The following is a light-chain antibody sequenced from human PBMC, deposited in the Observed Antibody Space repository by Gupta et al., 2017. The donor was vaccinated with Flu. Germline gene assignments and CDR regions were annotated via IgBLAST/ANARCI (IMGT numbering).Light chain of an antibody. V-gene: IGLV3-1*01. CDR1: QVGDKY. CDR2: QDN. J-gene: IGLJ2*01. Sequence: SYELTQAPSVSVSPGQTASITCSGDQVGDKYVHWYQQKPGQSPVLVLFQDNKRPSGIPERFSGSSSGNTATLTIGGTQTMDEADYFCQGWDTSPVFGGGTKLTVL. CDR3: QGWDTSPV.